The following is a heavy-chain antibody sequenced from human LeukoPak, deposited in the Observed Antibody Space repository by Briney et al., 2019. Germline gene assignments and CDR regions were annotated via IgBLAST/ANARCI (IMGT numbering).Heavy chain of an antibody. J-gene: IGHJ4*02. CDR1: GASFSGYY. V-gene: IGHV4-34*01. CDR3: ARYVVTRGYSFDY. Sequence: SETLSLTCAVSGASFSGYYWGWVRQPPGKGPEWIGTIYYSGTTYYNPSLKSRVTVSVDTSKNQFSLRLSSVTAADTAVYFCARYVVTRGYSFDYWGQGTLVTVSS. D-gene: IGHD4-23*01. CDR2: IYYSGTT.